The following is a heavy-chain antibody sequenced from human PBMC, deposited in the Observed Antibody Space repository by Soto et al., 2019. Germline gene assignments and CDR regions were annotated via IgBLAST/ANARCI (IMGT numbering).Heavy chain of an antibody. D-gene: IGHD1-20*01. V-gene: IGHV6-1*01. J-gene: IGHJ3*02. CDR1: GDSVSSNSAA. Sequence: KQSQTLSLTCAIPGDSVSSNSAAWNWTRQSPSRGLEWLGRTYYRFKWYNDYAVSVKRRITINPDTSKNQFTLQLNSVTPEDTAGYYCARDREFITGGDAFDIWGQGTMVTVSS. CDR3: ARDREFITGGDAFDI. CDR2: TYYRFKWYN.